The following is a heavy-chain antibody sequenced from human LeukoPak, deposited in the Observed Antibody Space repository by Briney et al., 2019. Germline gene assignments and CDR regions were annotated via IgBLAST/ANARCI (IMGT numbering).Heavy chain of an antibody. CDR3: TRDERGGRGYFDY. Sequence: GGSLRLSCTASGFTFGDYAMSWVRQAPGKGLEWVGLIRSKAYGGTTDYAASVKGRFTISRDDSKSIAYLQMNSLKTEDTAVYYCTRDERGGRGYFDYWGQGTLVTVSS. CDR2: IRSKAYGGTT. CDR1: GFTFGDYA. D-gene: IGHD1-26*01. J-gene: IGHJ4*02. V-gene: IGHV3-49*04.